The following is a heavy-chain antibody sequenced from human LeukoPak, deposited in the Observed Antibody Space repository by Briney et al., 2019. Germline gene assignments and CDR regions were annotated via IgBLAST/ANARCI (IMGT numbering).Heavy chain of an antibody. J-gene: IGHJ3*02. CDR1: GFTVSSNY. V-gene: IGHV3-53*01. D-gene: IGHD6-19*01. Sequence: GGSLRLSCAASGFTVSSNYMSWVRQAPGKGLEWVSVIYSGGSTYYADSVKGRFTISRDNSKNTLYFQMNSLRAEDTAVYYCARARTAPNSGDDAFDIWGQGTMVTVSS. CDR3: ARARTAPNSGDDAFDI. CDR2: IYSGGST.